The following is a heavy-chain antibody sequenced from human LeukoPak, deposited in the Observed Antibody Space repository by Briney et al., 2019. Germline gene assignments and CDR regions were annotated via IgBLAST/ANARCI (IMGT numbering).Heavy chain of an antibody. CDR2: ISGSGDST. CDR1: GLTFSIYT. D-gene: IGHD3-16*01. Sequence: GGSLRLSCAASGLTFSIYTMNWVRQAPGKGLEWVSGISGSGDSTYYADSVKGRFTISRDNSKNTLYLQMNSLRAEDTAVYYCAKFAGFWGPEYYFDYWGQGTLVTVSS. V-gene: IGHV3-23*01. CDR3: AKFAGFWGPEYYFDY. J-gene: IGHJ4*02.